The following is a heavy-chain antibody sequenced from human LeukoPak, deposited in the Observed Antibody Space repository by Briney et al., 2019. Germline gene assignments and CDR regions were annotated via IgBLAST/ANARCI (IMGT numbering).Heavy chain of an antibody. CDR3: ARERPPGDSSNWFLEGYFDI. Sequence: ASVKVSCKASGGTFSSYAITWVRQAPGQGLEWMGRIIPIFGTTNYAQKFQGRVTITTDESTSTAYMELSTLRSDDTAVYYCARERPPGDSSNWFLEGYFDIWGQGTLVTVSS. CDR1: GGTFSSYA. V-gene: IGHV1-69*05. CDR2: IIPIFGTT. D-gene: IGHD6-13*01. J-gene: IGHJ4*02.